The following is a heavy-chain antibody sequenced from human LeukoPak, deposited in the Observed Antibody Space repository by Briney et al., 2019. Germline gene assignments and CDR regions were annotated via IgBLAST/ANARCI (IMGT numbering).Heavy chain of an antibody. Sequence: GGSLRLSCAASGFTFSSYEMNWVRLAPGKGLEWVSYISESGSAIYYADSVKGRFTISRDNAKNSLYLQMNSLRAEDTALYYCAKGMSSSWYSWFDPWGQGALVTVSS. J-gene: IGHJ5*02. CDR2: ISESGSAI. CDR1: GFTFSSYE. CDR3: AKGMSSSWYSWFDP. D-gene: IGHD6-13*01. V-gene: IGHV3-48*03.